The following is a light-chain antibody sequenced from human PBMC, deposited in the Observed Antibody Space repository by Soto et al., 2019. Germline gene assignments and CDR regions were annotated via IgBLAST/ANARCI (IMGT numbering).Light chain of an antibody. CDR1: QSVSSNY. CDR2: GAS. J-gene: IGKJ1*01. CDR3: QQYGSSPTWT. V-gene: IGKV3-20*01. Sequence: ESVLTHSPCTLSLSPLQRATLSFMSSQSVSSNYLAWYQQKPGQSPRLIIYGASTRATGIPDRFSGSGSGTDFTLTISRLEPEDSAVYYCQQYGSSPTWTFGQGTKV.